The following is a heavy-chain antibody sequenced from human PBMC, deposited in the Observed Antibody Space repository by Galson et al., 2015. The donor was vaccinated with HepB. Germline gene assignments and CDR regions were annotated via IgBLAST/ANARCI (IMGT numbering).Heavy chain of an antibody. D-gene: IGHD3-3*01. CDR2: ISYDGSNK. J-gene: IGHJ4*02. CDR1: GFTFSSYA. Sequence: SLRLSCAASGFTFSSYAMHWVRQAPGKGLEWVAVISYDGSNKYYADSVKGRFTISRDNSKNTLYLQMNSLRAEDTAVYYCARVKAIFGGNLDYWGQGTLVTVSS. CDR3: ARVKAIFGGNLDY. V-gene: IGHV3-30*04.